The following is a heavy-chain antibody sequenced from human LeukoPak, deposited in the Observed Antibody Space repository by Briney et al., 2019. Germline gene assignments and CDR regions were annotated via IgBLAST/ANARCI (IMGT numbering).Heavy chain of an antibody. J-gene: IGHJ4*02. V-gene: IGHV4-59*08. CDR3: ARHSNRWYNHYFDY. Sequence: SETLSLTCTVSGGSISSYYWSWIRQPPGKGLEWIGYIYYSGSTNYNPSLKSRVTISVDTSKNQFSLKLSSVTAADTAVYYCARHSNRWYNHYFDYWGQGTLVTVSS. CDR2: IYYSGST. D-gene: IGHD6-13*01. CDR1: GGSISSYY.